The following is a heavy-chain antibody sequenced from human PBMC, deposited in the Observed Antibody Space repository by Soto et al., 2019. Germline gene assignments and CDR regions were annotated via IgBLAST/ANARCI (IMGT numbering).Heavy chain of an antibody. Sequence: PVGSLRLSCAASEFTFSSYGMHLVLNTPFKWLEFLADIWYDGSKKYYVDSVKGRFTISRDNAKNTLYLQMNSLRAEDTAVYYCARDPHCSSTSCYIPSWFEPWGQGTLVTVSS. CDR2: IWYDGSKK. D-gene: IGHD2-2*02. CDR3: ARDPHCSSTSCYIPSWFEP. V-gene: IGHV3-33*01. J-gene: IGHJ5*02. CDR1: EFTFSSYG.